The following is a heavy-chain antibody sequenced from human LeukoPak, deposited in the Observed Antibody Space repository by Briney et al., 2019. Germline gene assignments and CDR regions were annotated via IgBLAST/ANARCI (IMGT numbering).Heavy chain of an antibody. D-gene: IGHD1-26*01. CDR3: ARGIIVGATWGENYNCFDP. J-gene: IGHJ5*02. CDR2: MYYSGST. Sequence: PSETLSLTCTVSGGSISSYFWSWIRQPPGKGLEWIGYMYYSGSTNYNPSLKSRVTISVDTSKNQFSLKLSSVTAADTAVYYCARGIIVGATWGENYNCFDPWGQGTLVTVSS. V-gene: IGHV4-59*01. CDR1: GGSISSYF.